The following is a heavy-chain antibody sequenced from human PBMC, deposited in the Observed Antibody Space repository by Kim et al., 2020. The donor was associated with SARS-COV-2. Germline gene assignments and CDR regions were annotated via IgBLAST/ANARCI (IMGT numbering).Heavy chain of an antibody. J-gene: IGHJ5*01. CDR1: GGSFSGYY. V-gene: IGHV4-34*01. D-gene: IGHD3-22*01. CDR3: ARVPVTHYDDSSGYYRDW. CDR2: INHSGST. Sequence: SETLSITCAVYGGSFSGYYWSWIRQPPGKGLEWIGEINHSGSTNYNPSLKSRVTISVDTSKNQFSLKLRSVTAADTAVYYCARVPVTHYDDSSGYYRDW.